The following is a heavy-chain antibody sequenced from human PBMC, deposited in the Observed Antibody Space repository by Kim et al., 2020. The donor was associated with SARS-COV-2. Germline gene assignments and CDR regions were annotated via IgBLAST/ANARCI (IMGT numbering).Heavy chain of an antibody. CDR2: INPSGGST. CDR1: GYTFTSYY. CDR3: AIDTYRDYYDSSGYVYYYYGMDV. Sequence: ASVKVSCKASGYTFTSYYMHWVRQAPGQGLEWMGIINPSGGSTSYAQKFQGRVTMTRDTSTSTVYMELSSLRSEDTAVYYCAIDTYRDYYDSSGYVYYYYGMDVWGQGTTVTVSS. V-gene: IGHV1-46*01. J-gene: IGHJ6*02. D-gene: IGHD3-22*01.